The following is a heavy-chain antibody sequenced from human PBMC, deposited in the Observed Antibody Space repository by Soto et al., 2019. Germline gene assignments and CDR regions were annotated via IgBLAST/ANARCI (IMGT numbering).Heavy chain of an antibody. V-gene: IGHV4-34*01. CDR1: GGSFSGYH. CDR3: ARPIAVAGNWFDP. CDR2: INHSGST. J-gene: IGHJ5*02. D-gene: IGHD6-19*01. Sequence: SETLSLTCAVYGGSFSGYHWSWIRQPPGKGLEWIGEINHSGSTNYNPSLKSRVTISVDTSKNQFSLKLGSVTAADTAVYYCARPIAVAGNWFDPWGQGTLVTVSS.